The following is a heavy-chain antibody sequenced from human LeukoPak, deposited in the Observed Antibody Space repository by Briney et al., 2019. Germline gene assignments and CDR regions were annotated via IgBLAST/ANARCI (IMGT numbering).Heavy chain of an antibody. Sequence: GGSLRLSCAASGFTFSSYAMSWVRQAPGKGREWVSAISGSGGRTYYSDSVKGRFTISRDNSKNTLYLQMNSLRAEDTVVYYCAKELTGTNPRDYWGQGTLVTVSS. D-gene: IGHD1-7*01. CDR1: GFTFSSYA. CDR3: AKELTGTNPRDY. CDR2: ISGSGGRT. J-gene: IGHJ4*02. V-gene: IGHV3-23*01.